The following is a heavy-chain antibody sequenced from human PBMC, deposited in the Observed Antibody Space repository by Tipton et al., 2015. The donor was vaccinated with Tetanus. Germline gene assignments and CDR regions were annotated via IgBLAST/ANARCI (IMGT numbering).Heavy chain of an antibody. D-gene: IGHD4-17*01. J-gene: IGHJ4*02. CDR1: GFTFSNYW. CDR3: ASSTVTR. Sequence: SLRLSCAASGFTFSNYWMSWVRQAPGKGLEWVANIKVDGGEVYYVDSVKGRFTISRDNAKNLLYLQMSRLRREDTAVYYCASSTVTRWGPGTLVTVSS. V-gene: IGHV3-7*01. CDR2: IKVDGGEV.